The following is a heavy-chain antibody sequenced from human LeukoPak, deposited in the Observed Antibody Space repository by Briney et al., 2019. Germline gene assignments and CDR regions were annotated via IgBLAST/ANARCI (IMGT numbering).Heavy chain of an antibody. CDR3: APKVVGSTPFDY. CDR1: GFSIDDYA. D-gene: IGHD2-15*01. CDR2: ISWNSGSI. V-gene: IGHV3-9*01. Sequence: GGSLRLSCAASGFSIDDYAMYWVRQAPGKGLEWVSGISWNSGSIGYVDSVKGRFTISRDNAKNSLYLQMNSLRAEDTAVYYCAPKVVGSTPFDYWGQGTLVTVSS. J-gene: IGHJ4*02.